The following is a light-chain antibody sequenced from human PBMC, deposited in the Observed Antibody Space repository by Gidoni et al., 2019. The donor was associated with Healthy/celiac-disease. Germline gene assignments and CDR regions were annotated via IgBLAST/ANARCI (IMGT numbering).Light chain of an antibody. V-gene: IGKV1-39*01. J-gene: IGKJ3*01. CDR1: QSISSY. CDR3: QQSYSTPRFT. Sequence: DIKMTQSPSSLSASVGDRVTITCRASQSISSYLNLFQQKPGKATKLLIYAASSLQSGVPSRFSGSGSGTDSTLTISSLQPEDFATYYCQQSYSTPRFTFGPGTKVDIK. CDR2: AAS.